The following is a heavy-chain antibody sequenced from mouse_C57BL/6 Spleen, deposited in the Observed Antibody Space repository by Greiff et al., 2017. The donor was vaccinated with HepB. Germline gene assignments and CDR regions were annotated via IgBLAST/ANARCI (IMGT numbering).Heavy chain of an antibody. J-gene: IGHJ2*01. V-gene: IGHV1-72*01. CDR3: AREIQLRLRAYDFDY. CDR1: GYTFTSYW. Sequence: VKLQQPGAELVKPGASVKLSCKASGYTFTSYWMHWVKQRPGRGLEWIGRIDPNSGGTKYNEKFKSKATLTVDKPSSTAYMQLSSLTSEDSAVYYCAREIQLRLRAYDFDYWGQGTTLTVSS. D-gene: IGHD3-2*02. CDR2: IDPNSGGT.